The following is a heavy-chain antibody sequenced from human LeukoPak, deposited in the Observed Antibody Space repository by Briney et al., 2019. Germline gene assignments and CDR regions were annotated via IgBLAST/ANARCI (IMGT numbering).Heavy chain of an antibody. D-gene: IGHD5-24*01. Sequence: SETLSLTCTVSGASIRSYYWSWIRQPPGKALECIGYIYYTGSTNYNYNPSLKSRVTISVDTSKNQFSLKLSSVTAADTAVYYCARHGPRRDGYNYDYWGPGTLVTVSS. J-gene: IGHJ4*02. CDR3: ARHGPRRDGYNYDY. CDR2: IYYTGSTNY. CDR1: GASIRSYY. V-gene: IGHV4-59*08.